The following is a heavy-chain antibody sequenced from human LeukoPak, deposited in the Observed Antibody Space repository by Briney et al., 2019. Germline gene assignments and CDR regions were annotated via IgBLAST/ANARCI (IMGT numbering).Heavy chain of an antibody. J-gene: IGHJ3*02. V-gene: IGHV1-24*01. CDR2: FDPGDGET. D-gene: IGHD6-19*01. Sequence: SSVKVSCKVSGYTLPELSMHWVRQAPGKGLEWMGGFDPGDGETIYAQKFQGRVTMTEDTSTETAYMELSSLRSEDTAVYYCAREGPDQWPSLAFDIWGQGTMVTVSS. CDR1: GYTLPELS. CDR3: AREGPDQWPSLAFDI.